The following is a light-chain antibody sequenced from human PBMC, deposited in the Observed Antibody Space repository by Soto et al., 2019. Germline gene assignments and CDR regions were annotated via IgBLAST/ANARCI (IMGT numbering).Light chain of an antibody. Sequence: EIVLTQSPGTLSLSPGERATLSCRASQSFSSSSLAWYQQKPGQAPRLLIYGASSRATGIPDRFSGSGSGTDFTLTISRLEPEDSAVYYCQQYGSSPPYTFGQGTKVEI. CDR3: QQYGSSPPYT. J-gene: IGKJ2*01. CDR2: GAS. V-gene: IGKV3-20*01. CDR1: QSFSSSS.